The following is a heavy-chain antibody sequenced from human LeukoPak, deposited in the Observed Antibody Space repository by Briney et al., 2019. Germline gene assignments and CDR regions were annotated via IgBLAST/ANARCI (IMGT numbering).Heavy chain of an antibody. J-gene: IGHJ4*02. D-gene: IGHD2-8*01. Sequence: ASVKVSCKASGGTFSSYAISWVRQAPGQGLEWMGRIIPIFGTANYAQKFQGRVTITRNTSISTAYMELSSLRSEDTAVYYCARGYADFDYWGQGTLVTVSS. CDR3: ARGYADFDY. CDR1: GGTFSSYA. CDR2: IIPIFGTA. V-gene: IGHV1-69*05.